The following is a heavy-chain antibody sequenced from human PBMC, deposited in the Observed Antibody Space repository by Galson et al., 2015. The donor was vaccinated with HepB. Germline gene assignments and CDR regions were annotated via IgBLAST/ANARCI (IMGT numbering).Heavy chain of an antibody. D-gene: IGHD3-10*01. J-gene: IGHJ4*02. Sequence: SLRLSCAASGFTFSSYWMHWVRQAPGKGLVWVSRIHSEGTSTTYADSVKGRFTISRDNAKNTLYLQMNSLRAEDTAVYYCARGVSSGAHDFWGQGTLVTVSS. CDR3: ARGVSSGAHDF. CDR1: GFTFSSYW. CDR2: IHSEGTST. V-gene: IGHV3-74*01.